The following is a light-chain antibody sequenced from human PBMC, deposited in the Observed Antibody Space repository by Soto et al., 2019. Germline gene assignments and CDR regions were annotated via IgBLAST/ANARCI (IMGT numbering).Light chain of an antibody. CDR1: SRDVGSYNF. CDR2: DVT. CDR3: SSYTSSSTRV. V-gene: IGLV2-14*03. J-gene: IGLJ2*01. Sequence: QSALTQPASVSGSPGQSITISCTGTSRDVGSYNFVSWYQQHPGKAPKLMIYDVTNRPSGVYNRFSGSKSGNTASLAISGLQAEDEADYYCSSYTSSSTRVFGGGTKLTVL.